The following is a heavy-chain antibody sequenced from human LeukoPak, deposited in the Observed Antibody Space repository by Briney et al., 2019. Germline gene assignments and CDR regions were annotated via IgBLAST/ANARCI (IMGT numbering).Heavy chain of an antibody. CDR2: INHSGST. J-gene: IGHJ4*02. D-gene: IGHD6-6*01. V-gene: IGHV4-34*01. Sequence: PSETLSLTCAVYGGSFSGYYWSWIRQPPGKGLEWIGEINHSGSTNYNPSLKSLVTISVDTSKNQFSLKLSSVTAADTAVYYCARLKDSSSPFLEDYWGQGTLVTVSS. CDR3: ARLKDSSSPFLEDY. CDR1: GGSFSGYY.